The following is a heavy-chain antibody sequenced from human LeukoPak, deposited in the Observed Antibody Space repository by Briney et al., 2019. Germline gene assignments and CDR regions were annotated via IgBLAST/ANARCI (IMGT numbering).Heavy chain of an antibody. Sequence: PGGSLRLSCAASGFTFSTYNMNWGRQAPGKGLEWVSSFSSSSPYRYYADSVKGRFTISRDNAKNSLYLQMNSLRAEDTAVYYCARDRPNWIGVVKLPDYYYMDVWGKGTTVTVSS. J-gene: IGHJ6*03. CDR3: ARDRPNWIGVVKLPDYYYMDV. CDR1: GFTFSTYN. D-gene: IGHD3-3*01. V-gene: IGHV3-21*01. CDR2: FSSSSPYR.